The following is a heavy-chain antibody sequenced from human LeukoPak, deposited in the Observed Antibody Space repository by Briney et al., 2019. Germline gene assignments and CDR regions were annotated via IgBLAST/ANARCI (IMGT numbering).Heavy chain of an antibody. V-gene: IGHV4-61*02. D-gene: IGHD5-12*01. CDR2: IYTSGST. J-gene: IGHJ5*02. CDR1: GGSISSGSYY. CDR3: ARVVDSGYEYNWLDP. Sequence: PSETLSLTCTVSGGSISSGSYYWSWIRQPAGKGLEWIGRIYTSGSTNYNPSLKSRVTISVDTSKNQFSLKLSSVTAADTAVYYCARVVDSGYEYNWLDPWGQGTLVTVSS.